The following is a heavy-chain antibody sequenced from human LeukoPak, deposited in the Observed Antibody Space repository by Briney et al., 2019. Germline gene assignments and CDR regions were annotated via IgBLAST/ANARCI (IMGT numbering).Heavy chain of an antibody. D-gene: IGHD3-10*01. CDR1: GGSISSYY. Sequence: PSETLSLTCTVSGGSISSYYWSWIRQPAGKGLEWIGRIYTSGSTNYNPSLKSRVTMSVDTSKNQFSLKLSSVTAADTAVYYCARDFSGITMVRGVILPFDYWGQGTLVTVSS. CDR3: ARDFSGITMVRGVILPFDY. J-gene: IGHJ4*02. CDR2: IYTSGST. V-gene: IGHV4-4*07.